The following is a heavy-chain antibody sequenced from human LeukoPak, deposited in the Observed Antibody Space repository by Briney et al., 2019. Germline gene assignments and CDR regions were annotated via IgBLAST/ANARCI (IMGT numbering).Heavy chain of an antibody. CDR2: IHHSGAP. D-gene: IGHD5-18*01. CDR3: ARRDSSFDC. Sequence: WETLSLTCTVSGGSITLDNHHWDWIRQPPGNGLEWIGSIHHSGAPYYNPSLRSRLTLSVDIARNQFSLNLNSVTAADTAVYYCARRDSSFDCWGQGILVTVSS. V-gene: IGHV4-39*01. CDR1: GGSITLDNHH. J-gene: IGHJ4*02.